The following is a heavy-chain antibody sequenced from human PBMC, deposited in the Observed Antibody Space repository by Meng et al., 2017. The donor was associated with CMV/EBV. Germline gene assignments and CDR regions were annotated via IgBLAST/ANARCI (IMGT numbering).Heavy chain of an antibody. CDR3: ARAVPAAIGKSWFDP. D-gene: IGHD2-2*01. V-gene: IGHV3-20*04. J-gene: IGHJ5*02. CDR1: GFTFDDYG. CDR2: INWNGGSK. Sequence: GESLKISCAASGFTFDDYGMSWVRQAPGKGLEWVSGINWNGGSKGYADSVKGRLTISRDNAKNSLYLQMNSLSAEDTALYYCARAVPAAIGKSWFDPWGQGTLVTVSS.